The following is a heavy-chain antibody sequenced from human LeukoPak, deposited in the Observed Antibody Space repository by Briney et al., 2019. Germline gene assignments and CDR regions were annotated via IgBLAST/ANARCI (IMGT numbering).Heavy chain of an antibody. CDR3: AREFITKAYALDI. CDR1: GGSISNCY. J-gene: IGHJ3*02. CDR2: FYARGNT. Sequence: PSETLSLTCNVSGGSISNCYWNWIRQPAPKGLEWIGRFYARGNTNYNYSLKSRVTMSVDTSKNQLSVKLTSVTAADTAVYYCAREFITKAYALDIWGQGTMVTVSS. D-gene: IGHD1-20*01. V-gene: IGHV4-4*07.